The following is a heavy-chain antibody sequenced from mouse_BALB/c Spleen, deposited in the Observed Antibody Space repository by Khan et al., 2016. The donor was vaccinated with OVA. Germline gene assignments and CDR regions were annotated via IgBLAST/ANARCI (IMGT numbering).Heavy chain of an antibody. CDR2: IYPGDGNT. V-gene: IGHV1-87*01. CDR3: ARGGITTGYFDY. D-gene: IGHD1-1*01. CDR1: GYTFTGYW. J-gene: IGHJ2*01. Sequence: QVRLQQSGTELARPGASVNLSCKASGYTFTGYWMQWVQKRPGQGLEWIGAIYPGDGNTRYTQKFKGKATLTADKSSRPAYMQLSSLASEDSAVYYCARGGITTGYFDYWGQGTTLTVSS.